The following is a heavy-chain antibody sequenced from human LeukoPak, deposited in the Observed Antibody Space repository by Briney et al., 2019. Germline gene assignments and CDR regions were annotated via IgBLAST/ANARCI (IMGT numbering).Heavy chain of an antibody. Sequence: GGSLRLSCAASGFIFSQYSIIWVRQAPGKGLEWVSHIRSTGDTFYADSVKGRFTISRDNARNSLYLQMNSLRAEDTAMYYCARDAGNSGYGCDLWGQGTLVTVSS. CDR3: ARDAGNSGYGCDL. V-gene: IGHV3-48*01. D-gene: IGHD5-12*01. J-gene: IGHJ5*02. CDR2: IRSTGDT. CDR1: GFIFSQYS.